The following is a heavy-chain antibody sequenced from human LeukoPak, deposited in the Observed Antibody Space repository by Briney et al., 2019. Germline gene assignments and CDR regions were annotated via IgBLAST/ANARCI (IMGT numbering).Heavy chain of an antibody. CDR3: ARDGTPNYSSGWVYMDV. J-gene: IGHJ6*03. Sequence: GASVKVSCKASGYTFTDYYIHWVRQAPGQGLEWMAWIDPNSGATNYAQKFQGRITMTRDTSISTAYMELSRLRSDDTAVYYCARDGTPNYSSGWVYMDVWGEGTTVTISS. D-gene: IGHD6-25*01. CDR2: IDPNSGAT. V-gene: IGHV1-2*02. CDR1: GYTFTDYY.